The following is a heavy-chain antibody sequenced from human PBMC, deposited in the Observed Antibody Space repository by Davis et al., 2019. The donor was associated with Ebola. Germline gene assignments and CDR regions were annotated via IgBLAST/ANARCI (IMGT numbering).Heavy chain of an antibody. Sequence: AASVKVSCKASGYTFTSYYMHWLRQAPGQGLEWMGIINPSGGSTSYAQKFQGRVTMTRDTSTSTVYMELSSLRSEDTAVYYCAISLQLAAAGTYVVDYWGQGTLVTVSS. J-gene: IGHJ4*02. D-gene: IGHD6-13*01. V-gene: IGHV1-46*01. CDR3: AISLQLAAAGTYVVDY. CDR2: INPSGGST. CDR1: GYTFTSYY.